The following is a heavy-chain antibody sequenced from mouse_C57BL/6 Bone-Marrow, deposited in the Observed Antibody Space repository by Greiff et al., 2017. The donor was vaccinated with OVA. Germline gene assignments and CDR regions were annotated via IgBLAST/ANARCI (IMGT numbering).Heavy chain of an antibody. J-gene: IGHJ2*01. Sequence: QVQLQQSGAELVRPGTSVKVSCKASGYAFTNYLIEWVKQRPGQGLEWIGVINPGSGGTNYNQKFKGKATLTADKSSSTAYMKRSSLTSEDSSVYFSAREYDYDANYFDYWGQGTTLTVSS. CDR2: INPGSGGT. D-gene: IGHD2-4*01. V-gene: IGHV1-54*01. CDR1: GYAFTNYL. CDR3: AREYDYDANYFDY.